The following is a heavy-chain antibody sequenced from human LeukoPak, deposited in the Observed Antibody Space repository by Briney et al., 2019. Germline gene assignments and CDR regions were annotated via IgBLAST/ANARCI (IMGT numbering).Heavy chain of an antibody. V-gene: IGHV1-2*02. CDR1: GYTFTGYY. D-gene: IGHD3-9*01. CDR2: INPNSGGT. CDR3: VRLGENGLLTGYFYP. Sequence: ASVKVSCKASGYTFTGYYMHWVRQAPGQGLEWMGWINPNSGGTNYAQKFQGRVTMTRDTSISTAYMELSRLRSDDTAVYYCVRLGENGLLTGYFYPWGQGTLVTVSS. J-gene: IGHJ5*02.